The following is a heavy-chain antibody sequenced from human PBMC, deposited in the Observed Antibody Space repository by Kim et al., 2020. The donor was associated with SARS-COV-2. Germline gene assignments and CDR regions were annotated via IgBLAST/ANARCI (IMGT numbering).Heavy chain of an antibody. V-gene: IGHV4-39*01. CDR2: IYYSGST. D-gene: IGHD6-19*01. J-gene: IGHJ3*02. Sequence: SETLSLTCTVSGGSISSSSYYWGWIRQPPGKGLEWIGSIYYSGSTYYNPSLKSRVTISVDTSKNQFSLKLSSVTAADTAVYYCARHCRSQWLVLAPAFDIWGQGTMVTVSS. CDR1: GGSISSSSYY. CDR3: ARHCRSQWLVLAPAFDI.